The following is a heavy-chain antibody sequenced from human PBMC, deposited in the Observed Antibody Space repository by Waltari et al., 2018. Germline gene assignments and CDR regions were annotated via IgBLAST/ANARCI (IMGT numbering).Heavy chain of an antibody. J-gene: IGHJ4*02. Sequence: EVQLVESGGGLVQPGGSLRLSCAASGFTFSNYWMHWVRQIPGKGLMWVARSNSDGTNIVYADSVRGRFTISKDNAKNTLYLQMNSLSAEDTAVYYCARDVDWGVGALGYWGQGTPVTVS. V-gene: IGHV3-74*01. CDR1: GFTFSNYW. D-gene: IGHD1-26*01. CDR3: ARDVDWGVGALGY. CDR2: SNSDGTNI.